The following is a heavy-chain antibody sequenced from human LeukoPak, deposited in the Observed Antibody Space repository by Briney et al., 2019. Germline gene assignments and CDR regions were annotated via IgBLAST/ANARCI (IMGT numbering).Heavy chain of an antibody. V-gene: IGHV5-51*01. J-gene: IGHJ5*02. CDR3: ARLFAIAAAVRWFDP. Sequence: GESLKISCKGSGYIFTNYWIGWVRQMPGKGLEWMGIIYPGDSDTKYSPSFQGQVTISADKSINAAYLHWSSLKASDTAMYYCARLFAIAAAVRWFDPWGQGTLVTDSS. D-gene: IGHD6-6*01. CDR2: IYPGDSDT. CDR1: GYIFTNYW.